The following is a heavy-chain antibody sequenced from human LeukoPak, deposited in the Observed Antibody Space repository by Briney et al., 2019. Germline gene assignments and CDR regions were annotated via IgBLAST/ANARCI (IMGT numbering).Heavy chain of an antibody. CDR2: ISGSGGST. CDR3: AKSLAAAAYWYFDL. J-gene: IGHJ2*01. CDR1: GFTFSSYN. V-gene: IGHV3-23*01. D-gene: IGHD6-13*01. Sequence: PGGSLRLSCAASGFTFSSYNMNWVRQAPGKGLEWVSAISGSGGSTYYADSVKGRFTISRDNSKNTLYLQMNSLRAEDTAVYYCAKSLAAAAYWYFDLWGRGTLVTVSS.